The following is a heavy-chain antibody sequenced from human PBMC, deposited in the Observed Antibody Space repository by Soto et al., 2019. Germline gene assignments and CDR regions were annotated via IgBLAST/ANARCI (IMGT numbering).Heavy chain of an antibody. CDR1: GFTFSSYG. J-gene: IGHJ4*02. Sequence: QVQLVESGGGVVQPGRSLRLSCVASGFTFSSYGMHWVRQAPGKGLEWVALISYDGSDKHYAGSVKGRFTISRDNSKNTRYLQMNRLRAEDTAVYYCVIGPLWSRLGVFHYWGQGTLVTVSS. CDR2: ISYDGSDK. D-gene: IGHD5-18*01. V-gene: IGHV3-30*03. CDR3: VIGPLWSRLGVFHY.